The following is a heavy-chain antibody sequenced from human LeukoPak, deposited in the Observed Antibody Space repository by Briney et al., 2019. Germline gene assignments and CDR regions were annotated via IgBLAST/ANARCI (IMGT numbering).Heavy chain of an antibody. V-gene: IGHV1-69*13. CDR1: GGTFSSYA. CDR3: VRDGEGVAISVNYWFAP. D-gene: IGHD3-10*01. J-gene: IGHJ5*02. CDR2: IIPIFGTA. Sequence: ASVTVSCTASGGTFSSYAISWVRQAPGQGLEWMGGIIPIFGTANYAQKFQGRVTITADESTSTAYMELSSLRSEDTAVYYCVRDGEGVAISVNYWFAPWGQGTLVTVSS.